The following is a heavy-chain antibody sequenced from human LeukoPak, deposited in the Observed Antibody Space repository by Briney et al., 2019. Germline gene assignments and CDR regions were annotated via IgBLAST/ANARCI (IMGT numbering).Heavy chain of an antibody. J-gene: IGHJ6*03. D-gene: IGHD3-16*02. V-gene: IGHV1-8*03. CDR3: ARVGDYVWGSYRPTHPEPNYYYYYYMDV. CDR2: MNPNSGNT. CDR1: GYTFTGYY. Sequence: GASVKVSCKASGYTFTGYYMHWVRQATGQGLEWMGWMNPNSGNTGYAQKFQGRVTITRNTSISTAYMELSSLRSEDTAVYYCARVGDYVWGSYRPTHPEPNYYYYYYMDVWGKGTTVTVSS.